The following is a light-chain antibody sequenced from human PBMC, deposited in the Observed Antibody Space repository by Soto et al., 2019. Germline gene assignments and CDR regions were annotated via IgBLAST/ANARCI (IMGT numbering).Light chain of an antibody. CDR2: DAS. J-gene: IGKJ4*01. V-gene: IGKV1-5*01. CDR1: QSISSW. CDR3: QQYGSYSLT. Sequence: DIQMTQSPSTLSASVGDRVTITCRASQSISSWLAWYQQKPGKAPKLLIYDASSLETGVPSRFSGSGSGTEFTLTISSLEPDDFATYYCQQYGSYSLTFGGGTKVEIK.